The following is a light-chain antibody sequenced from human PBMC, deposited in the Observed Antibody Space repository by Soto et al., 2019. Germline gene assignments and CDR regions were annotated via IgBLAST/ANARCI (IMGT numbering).Light chain of an antibody. CDR3: QQYDNLPPSIT. CDR2: GAA. CDR1: HDISNH. V-gene: IGKV1-33*01. J-gene: IGKJ5*01. Sequence: DIQMTQSPSSLSVSVGDRATITCQASHDISNHLNWYQQKPGKAPNVLIYGAAHLETGVPSRFSGSGSGTDFTFTIISLQPEDIATYYCQQYDNLPPSITFGQGTRLEIK.